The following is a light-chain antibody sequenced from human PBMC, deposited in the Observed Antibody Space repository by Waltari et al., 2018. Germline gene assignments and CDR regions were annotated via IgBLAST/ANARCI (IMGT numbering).Light chain of an antibody. CDR3: QQVNSYPYT. CDR1: QAISSY. J-gene: IGKJ2*01. CDR2: AAS. V-gene: IGKV1-9*01. Sequence: DFQLTQSPPFLSASVGDRVTITCRASQAISSYLAWYQQKPVKAPKLLIYAASTLQSGVPSRFSGSGSGTEFTFTISSLQPEDFATYYCQQVNSYPYTFGQGTKLEIK.